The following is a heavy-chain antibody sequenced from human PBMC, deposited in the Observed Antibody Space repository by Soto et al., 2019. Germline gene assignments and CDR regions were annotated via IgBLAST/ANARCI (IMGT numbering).Heavy chain of an antibody. CDR3: TRLRHDGGTYYFDN. D-gene: IGHD4-17*01. CDR1: GFSFNSYS. Sequence: GGSLRLSCAASGFSFNSYSMSWVRQAPGKGLEWVSTISASGGSTYYADSMKGRFTISRDNSKNTVYLQMNSLRAEDTAVYYCTRLRHDGGTYYFDNWGLGTLVTVSS. V-gene: IGHV3-23*01. CDR2: ISASGGST. J-gene: IGHJ4*01.